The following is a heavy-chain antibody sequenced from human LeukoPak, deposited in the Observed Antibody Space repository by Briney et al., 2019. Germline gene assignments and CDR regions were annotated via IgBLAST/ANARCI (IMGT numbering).Heavy chain of an antibody. CDR2: INHSGST. CDR3: ARVAASFHHFDY. D-gene: IGHD2-15*01. J-gene: IGHJ4*02. CDR1: GGSFSGYY. Sequence: SETLSLTCAVCGGSFSGYYWSWIRQPPGKGLEWIGEINHSGSTNYNPSLKSRVTISVDTSKNQFSLKLSSVTAADTAVYYCARVAASFHHFDYWGQGTLVTVSS. V-gene: IGHV4-34*01.